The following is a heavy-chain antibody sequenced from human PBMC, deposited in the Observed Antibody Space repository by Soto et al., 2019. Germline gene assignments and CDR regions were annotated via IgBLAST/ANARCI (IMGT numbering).Heavy chain of an antibody. D-gene: IGHD3-22*01. Sequence: PSETLSLTCTVSGGSISSSSYYWGWIRQPPGKGLEWIGSIYYSGSTYYNPSLKSRVTISVDTSKNQFSLKLSSVTAADTAVYYCARRSYYDSSVYYYYYYGMDVWGQGTTVIVSS. V-gene: IGHV4-39*01. J-gene: IGHJ6*02. CDR2: IYYSGST. CDR3: ARRSYYDSSVYYYYYYGMDV. CDR1: GGSISSSSYY.